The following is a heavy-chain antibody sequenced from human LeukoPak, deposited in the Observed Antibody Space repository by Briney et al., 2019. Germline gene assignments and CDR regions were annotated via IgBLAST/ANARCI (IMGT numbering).Heavy chain of an antibody. Sequence: GGSLRPSCAASGFTFSSYSMNWVRQAPGKGLEWVSYISGSSSTIYYADSVKGRFTISRDNAKNSLYLQMNSLRDEDTAVYYCARDSTATSSPIDYWGQGTLVTVSS. J-gene: IGHJ4*02. CDR2: ISGSSSTI. CDR1: GFTFSSYS. CDR3: ARDSTATSSPIDY. V-gene: IGHV3-48*02.